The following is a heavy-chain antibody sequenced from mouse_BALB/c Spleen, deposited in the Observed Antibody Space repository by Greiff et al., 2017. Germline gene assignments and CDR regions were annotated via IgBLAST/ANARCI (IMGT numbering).Heavy chain of an antibody. CDR1: GYSITSDYA. V-gene: IGHV3-2*02. CDR3: ARENGNYVYFDY. CDR2: ISYSGST. J-gene: IGHJ2*01. Sequence: EVKLVESGPGLVKPSQSLSLTCTVTGYSITSDYAWNWIRQFPGNKLAWMGYISYSGSTSYNPSLKSRISITRDTSKNQFFLQLNSVTTEDTATYYCARENGNYVYFDYWGQGTTLTVSS. D-gene: IGHD2-1*01.